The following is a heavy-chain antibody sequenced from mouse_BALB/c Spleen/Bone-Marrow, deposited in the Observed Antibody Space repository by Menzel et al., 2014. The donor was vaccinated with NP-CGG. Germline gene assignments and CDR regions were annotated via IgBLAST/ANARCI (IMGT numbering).Heavy chain of an antibody. CDR2: IRNKANAYTT. J-gene: IGHJ4*01. CDR3: ARFLYPRAMDY. V-gene: IGHV7-3*02. CDR1: GFTFTDYY. Sequence: VQLKESGGGLVQPGGSLRLSCATSGFTFTDYYMSWVRPPPGKALEWLGFIRNKANAYTTEYSASVKGRFTISRDNSQSILYLQMNILRAEDSATYYCARFLYPRAMDYRGQGTSVTVSS. D-gene: IGHD2-1*01.